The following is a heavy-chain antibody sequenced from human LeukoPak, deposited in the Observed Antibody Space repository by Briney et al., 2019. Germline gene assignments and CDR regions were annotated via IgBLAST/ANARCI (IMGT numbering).Heavy chain of an antibody. Sequence: ASVKVSCEVSGYTLTELSMHWVRQAPGKGLEWMGGFDPEDGETIYAQKFQGRVTMTEDTSTDTAYMELSSLRSEDTAVYYCATVDGSYYFRRDAFDIWGQGTMVTVSS. D-gene: IGHD1-26*01. J-gene: IGHJ3*02. CDR2: FDPEDGET. CDR1: GYTLTELS. V-gene: IGHV1-24*01. CDR3: ATVDGSYYFRRDAFDI.